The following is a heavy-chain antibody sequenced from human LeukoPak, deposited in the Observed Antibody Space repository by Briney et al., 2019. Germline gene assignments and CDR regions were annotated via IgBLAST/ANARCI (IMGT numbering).Heavy chain of an antibody. CDR1: DYSFTNYW. J-gene: IGHJ6*02. CDR2: IYPDDSDT. D-gene: IGHD3-10*01. Sequence: GESLQISCKGSDYSFTNYWIGWVRQVPGKGLEWMGVIYPDDSDTRYSPSFRGHVTISADKSISTAYLQWSSLKASDTAMYYCARHVHGGYYDGMDVWGQGTPVTVSS. V-gene: IGHV5-51*01. CDR3: ARHVHGGYYDGMDV.